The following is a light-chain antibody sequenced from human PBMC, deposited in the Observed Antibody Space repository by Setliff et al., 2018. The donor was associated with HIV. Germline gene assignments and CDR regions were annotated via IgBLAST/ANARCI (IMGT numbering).Light chain of an antibody. V-gene: IGLV2-11*01. J-gene: IGLJ2*01. CDR1: SSDVGDYNY. CDR3: SSDGGSDTLL. Sequence: QSALTQPRSVSGSPGQSVTISCTGTSSDVGDYNYVSWYQQLPGKAPILIIFDVDRRPSGVPDRFSGSKSGNTASLTVSGLQADDEADYYCSSDGGSDTLLFGGGTKVTVL. CDR2: DVD.